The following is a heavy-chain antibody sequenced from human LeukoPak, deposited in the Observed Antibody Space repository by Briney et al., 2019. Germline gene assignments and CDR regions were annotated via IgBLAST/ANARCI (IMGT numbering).Heavy chain of an antibody. D-gene: IGHD4-23*01. CDR1: GYTFTTYD. V-gene: IGHV1-8*01. J-gene: IGHJ5*02. CDR3: ARGPNKSDCGNSGSAGFDP. CDR2: MNPNSGNT. Sequence: ASVKVSCKASGYTFTTYDINWVRQATGQGLEWMGWMNPNSGNTGYAQKFQGRVTMTRNTSISTAYMELSSLRSEDTAVYYCARGPNKSDCGNSGSAGFDPWGQGTLVTVSS.